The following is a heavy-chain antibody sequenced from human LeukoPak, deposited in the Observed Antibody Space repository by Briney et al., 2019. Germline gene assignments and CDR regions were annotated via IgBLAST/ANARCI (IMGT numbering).Heavy chain of an antibody. CDR3: ARGPRAAADDY. V-gene: IGHV1-3*01. J-gene: IGHJ4*02. Sequence: ASVKVSCKASGYTFTSYAMHWVRQAPGQRLEWMGWINAGNGNTKYSQKFQGRVTITRDTSASTAYMELSSLTSEDTAIYYCARGPRAAADDYWGQGTLVTVSS. CDR2: INAGNGNT. CDR1: GYTFTSYA. D-gene: IGHD6-13*01.